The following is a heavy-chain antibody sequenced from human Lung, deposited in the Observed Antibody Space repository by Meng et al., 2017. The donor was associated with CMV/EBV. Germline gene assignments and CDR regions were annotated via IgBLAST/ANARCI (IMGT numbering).Heavy chain of an antibody. D-gene: IGHD1-1*01. Sequence: GVCSVEPGGSRRLFYAGSGFSFSNAWRSWVRQAPRKGLEWGGRIKSKTDGETADYNAPVKGRFTISRDDSKNTLYLQMNSLKTEDTAIYYCIWNDLGDYWGQGTLVTVSS. CDR3: IWNDLGDY. V-gene: IGHV3-15*01. CDR2: IKSKTDGETA. J-gene: IGHJ4*02. CDR1: GFSFSNAW.